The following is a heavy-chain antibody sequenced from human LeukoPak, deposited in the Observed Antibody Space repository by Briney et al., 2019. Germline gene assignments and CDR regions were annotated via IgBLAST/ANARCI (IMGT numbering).Heavy chain of an antibody. V-gene: IGHV4-39*01. J-gene: IGHJ4*02. CDR2: IYYSGGT. CDR3: ANLRVSGWTPSNYYFDY. CDR1: GGSISSSSYY. D-gene: IGHD6-19*01. Sequence: PSETLSLTCPVSGGSISSSSYYWGWIRQPPGKGLEWLASIYYSGGTYYNPSLKSRVTISVDTSKNQFSLKLSSVTAADTAVYYCANLRVSGWTPSNYYFDYWGQGTLVTVSS.